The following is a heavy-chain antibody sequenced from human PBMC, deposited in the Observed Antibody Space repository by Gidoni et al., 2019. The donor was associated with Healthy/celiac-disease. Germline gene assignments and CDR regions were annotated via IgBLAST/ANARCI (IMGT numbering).Heavy chain of an antibody. J-gene: IGHJ4*02. CDR3: ARADYYYGSGSYFNLVY. CDR2: IIPIFGTA. V-gene: IGHV1-69*06. Sequence: QVQLVQSGAEVKKPGSSVKVSCKASAGTFSSYAISWVRQAPGQGLEWMGGIIPIFGTANYAQKFQGRVTITADKSTSTAYMELSSLRSEDTAVYYCARADYYYGSGSYFNLVYWGQGTLVTVSS. D-gene: IGHD3-10*01. CDR1: AGTFSSYA.